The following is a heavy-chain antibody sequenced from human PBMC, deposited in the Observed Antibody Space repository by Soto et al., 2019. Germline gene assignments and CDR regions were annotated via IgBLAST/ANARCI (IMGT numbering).Heavy chain of an antibody. CDR2: ISYDGSNK. CDR3: AKDRYYYDSSGYYSHYYYYGMDV. J-gene: IGHJ6*02. D-gene: IGHD3-22*01. V-gene: IGHV3-30*18. Sequence: QVQLVESGGGVVQPGRSLRLSCAASGFTFSSYGMHWVRQAPGKGLEWVAVISYDGSNKYYADSVKGRFTISRDNSKNTLYLQRNSLRAEDTAVYYCAKDRYYYDSSGYYSHYYYYGMDVWGQGTTVTVSS. CDR1: GFTFSSYG.